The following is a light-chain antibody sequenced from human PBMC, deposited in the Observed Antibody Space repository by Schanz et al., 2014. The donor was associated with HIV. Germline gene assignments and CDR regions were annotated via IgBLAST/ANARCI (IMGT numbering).Light chain of an antibody. J-gene: IGKJ2*01. CDR1: QTVSTN. V-gene: IGKV3-15*01. Sequence: ETVMTQSPATLSVSPGERATLSCRASQTVSTNLAWYQQKPGQPPRLLIYGASTRATDIPARFSGSGSGTEFTLTISSLQSEDCAVYYCQQYYTIPPTFGRGTKLQIK. CDR3: QQYYTIPPT. CDR2: GAS.